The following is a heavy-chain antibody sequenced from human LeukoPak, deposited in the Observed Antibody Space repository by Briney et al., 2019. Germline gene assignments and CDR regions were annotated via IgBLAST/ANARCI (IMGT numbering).Heavy chain of an antibody. D-gene: IGHD3-3*01. Sequence: ASVKVSCKASGYTFTSYGISWVRQAPGQGLEWMGWISAYNGNTNYAQKLQGRVTMTTDTSTSTAYMELRSLRSDDTAVYYCARVDFWSGYYYYYYMDVWGKGTTVTVSS. CDR1: GYTFTSYG. CDR3: ARVDFWSGYYYYYYMDV. CDR2: ISAYNGNT. V-gene: IGHV1-18*01. J-gene: IGHJ6*03.